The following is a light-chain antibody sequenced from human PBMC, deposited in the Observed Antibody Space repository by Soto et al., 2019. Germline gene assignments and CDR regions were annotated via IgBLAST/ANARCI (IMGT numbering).Light chain of an antibody. Sequence: DIEMTQSPLSLPVTPGEPSSISCRSSQSLVHSNGYNYLDWYLQKPGQSPQLLIYLGSNRASGVPDRFSGSGSGTDFTLKISRVEAEDVGVYYCMQALQTPRLTFGGGTKVDIK. V-gene: IGKV2-28*01. CDR1: QSLVHSNGYNY. CDR2: LGS. J-gene: IGKJ4*01. CDR3: MQALQTPRLT.